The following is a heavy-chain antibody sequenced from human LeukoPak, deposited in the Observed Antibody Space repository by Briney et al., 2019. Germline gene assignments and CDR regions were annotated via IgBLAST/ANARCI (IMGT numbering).Heavy chain of an antibody. J-gene: IGHJ4*02. CDR1: GFTFSSYA. Sequence: GGSLRLSCAASGFTFSSYAMSWVRQAPGKGLEWVSAVSGSGGSTYYADSVKGRFTISRDNSKNTLYVQMDSLRAEDTAVYYCAKDQGHNPTVSDYWGQGTLVTVSS. V-gene: IGHV3-23*01. CDR3: AKDQGHNPTVSDY. CDR2: VSGSGGST. D-gene: IGHD4-17*01.